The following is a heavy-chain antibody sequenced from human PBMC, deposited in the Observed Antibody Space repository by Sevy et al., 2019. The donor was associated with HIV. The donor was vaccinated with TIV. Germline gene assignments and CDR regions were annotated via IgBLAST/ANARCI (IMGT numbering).Heavy chain of an antibody. CDR3: AKRRGQSGLSGGGANYGWDV. Sequence: GGSLRLSCAASGFPFSNYAMSWIRQAPGKGLEWVSTLIGGGSRTYYADSVTGRFTISRDNSKNTLYLQMNSLRADETAIYYGAKRRGQSGLSGGGANYGWDVCGHGTTVTVSS. CDR2: LIGGGSRT. CDR1: GFPFSNYA. D-gene: IGHD2-15*01. V-gene: IGHV3-23*01. J-gene: IGHJ6*02.